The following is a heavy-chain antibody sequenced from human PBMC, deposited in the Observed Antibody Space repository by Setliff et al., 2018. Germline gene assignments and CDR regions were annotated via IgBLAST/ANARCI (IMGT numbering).Heavy chain of an antibody. CDR3: ARGRNVAARLLDS. CDR2: INHSGSR. CDR1: GGTFSDYF. Sequence: PSETLSLTCGASGGTFSDYFWTWIRQSPGKGLEWIGEINHSGSRNYNPSLKSRVTISIDTSNNQFSLKVTSVTAADTGIYYCARGRNVAARLLDSWGQGARVTVSS. J-gene: IGHJ4*02. D-gene: IGHD6-6*01. V-gene: IGHV4-34*08.